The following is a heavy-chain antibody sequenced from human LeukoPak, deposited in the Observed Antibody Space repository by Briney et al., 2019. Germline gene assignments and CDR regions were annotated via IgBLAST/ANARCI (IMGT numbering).Heavy chain of an antibody. D-gene: IGHD3-22*01. Sequence: SETLSLTCTVSGGSISGFYWNWIRQPPGKGLEWIGYVYYSGNTNYNPSLKSRVTISLDTSKNQFSLKLRSVTAADTAVYYCASNSGYYYYGMDVWGQGTTVTVSS. CDR1: GGSISGFY. J-gene: IGHJ6*02. V-gene: IGHV4-59*01. CDR2: VYYSGNT. CDR3: ASNSGYYYYGMDV.